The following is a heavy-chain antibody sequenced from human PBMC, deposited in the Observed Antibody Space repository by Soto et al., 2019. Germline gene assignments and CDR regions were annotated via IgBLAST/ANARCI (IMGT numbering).Heavy chain of an antibody. CDR3: ARDAMYGPENYGMDV. V-gene: IGHV1-3*01. D-gene: IGHD2-8*01. CDR1: RYTFPSYS. CDR2: INAGNGNT. J-gene: IGHJ6*02. Sequence: ASVKVSCKGSRYTFPSYSMHWVRQAPGQRREWMGWINAGNGNTKYSQKFQGRVTITRDTSASTAYMELSSLRSEDTAVYYCARDAMYGPENYGMDVWGQGTTVTVSS.